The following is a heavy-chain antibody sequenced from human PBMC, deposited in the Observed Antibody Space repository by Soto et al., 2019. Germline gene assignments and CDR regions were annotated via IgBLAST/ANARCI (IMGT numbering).Heavy chain of an antibody. J-gene: IGHJ4*02. CDR2: ISGSGGST. V-gene: IGHV3-23*01. CDR3: ARRGSGRYYDY. CDR1: EFTFSSYA. D-gene: IGHD6-19*01. Sequence: EVQLLESGGGLVQPGGSLRLSCAASEFTFSSYAMRWVRQAPVKGLEWVSAISGSGGSTYYADSVKGRFTISRDNSKNTLYLQMNSLRAEDTAVYYCARRGSGRYYDYWGQGTLVTVSS.